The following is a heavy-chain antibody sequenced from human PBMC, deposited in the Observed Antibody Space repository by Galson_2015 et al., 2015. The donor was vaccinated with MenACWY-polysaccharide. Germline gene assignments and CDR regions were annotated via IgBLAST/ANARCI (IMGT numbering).Heavy chain of an antibody. V-gene: IGHV3-7*01. CDR1: GFPFSDSW. CDR2: IKQSGSEK. J-gene: IGHJ6*02. Sequence: SLRLSCAASGFPFSDSWMTWVRQAPGKGLEWVATIKQSGSEKYCVDSVKGRFTISRDNGRSSLYLRMNGLRAEDTAVYYCARGHYGMDVWGQGTTVTVS. CDR3: ARGHYGMDV.